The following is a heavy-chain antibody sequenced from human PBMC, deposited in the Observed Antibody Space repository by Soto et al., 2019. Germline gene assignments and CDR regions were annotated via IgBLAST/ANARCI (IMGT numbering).Heavy chain of an antibody. Sequence: QVQLQESGPGLVKPSGTLSLTCAVSGASISSSNWWSWVRQPPGQGLEWIGEIYHSGTTNYNPSLNSRVTISVDKSKNQFSLKLSSVTAADTAVYYCARRADGKPEFDYWGQGTLVTVSS. D-gene: IGHD6-13*01. CDR3: ARRADGKPEFDY. J-gene: IGHJ4*02. CDR2: IYHSGTT. V-gene: IGHV4-4*02. CDR1: GASISSSNW.